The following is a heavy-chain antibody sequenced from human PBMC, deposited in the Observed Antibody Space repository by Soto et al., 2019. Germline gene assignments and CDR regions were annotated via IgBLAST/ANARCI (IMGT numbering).Heavy chain of an antibody. CDR1: GFTFSSYA. D-gene: IGHD2-21*02. CDR2: SSGSGGST. J-gene: IGHJ1*01. V-gene: IGHV3-23*01. CDR3: AKDVTVAYCGGDCHEYFQH. Sequence: EVQLLESGGGLVQPGGSLRLSCAASGFTFSSYAMSWVRQAPGKGLEWVSASSGSGGSTYYADSVKGRFTISRDNSKNTLYLQMNSLRAEDTAVYYCAKDVTVAYCGGDCHEYFQHWGQGTLVTVSS.